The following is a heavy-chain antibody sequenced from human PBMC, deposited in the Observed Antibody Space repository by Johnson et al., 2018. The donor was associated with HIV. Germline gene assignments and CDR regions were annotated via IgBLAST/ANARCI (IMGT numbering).Heavy chain of an antibody. CDR3: VRDDTMMHGFDI. V-gene: IGHV3-30*04. CDR1: GFTFSSYA. Sequence: QVQLVESGGGVVQPGRSLRLSCAASGFTFSSYAMHWVRQAPGKGLEWVAVISYDGSNKYYADSVKGRFTISRDKSKNTVYLQMNNLRAEDTAVYFCVRDDTMMHGFDIWGQGTMVTVSS. D-gene: IGHD3-22*01. CDR2: ISYDGSNK. J-gene: IGHJ3*02.